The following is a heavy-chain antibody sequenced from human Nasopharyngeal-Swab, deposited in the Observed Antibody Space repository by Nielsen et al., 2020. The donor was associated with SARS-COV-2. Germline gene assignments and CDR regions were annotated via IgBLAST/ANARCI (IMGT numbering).Heavy chain of an antibody. CDR3: ARGCVLTGPTCNYYGMDV. J-gene: IGHJ6*02. CDR1: GFTFSSYS. V-gene: IGHV3-21*01. CDR2: ISSSSSYI. D-gene: IGHD3-9*01. Sequence: GGSLRLSCAASGFTFSSYSMNWVRQAPGKGLEWVSSISSSSSYIYYADSVKGRFTISRDNANNSLYLQMNSLRAEDTAVYYCARGCVLTGPTCNYYGMDVWGQGTTVTVSS.